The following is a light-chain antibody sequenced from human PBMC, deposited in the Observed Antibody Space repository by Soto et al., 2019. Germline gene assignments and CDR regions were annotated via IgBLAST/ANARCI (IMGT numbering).Light chain of an antibody. CDR1: SSDVGGYNC. CDR2: DVT. Sequence: QSVLTQPRSVSGSPGQSVTISCTGTSSDVGGYNCVSWYQQHPGKAPQLIIYDVTQRPSGVPDRFSGSKSGNTASLSISGLQAEDEADYYCCSHSASYTFVFGTGTMVTVL. CDR3: CSHSASYTFV. V-gene: IGLV2-11*01. J-gene: IGLJ1*01.